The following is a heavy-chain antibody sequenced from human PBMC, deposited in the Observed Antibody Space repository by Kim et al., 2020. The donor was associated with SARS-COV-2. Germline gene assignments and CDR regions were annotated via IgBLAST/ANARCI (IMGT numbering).Heavy chain of an antibody. J-gene: IGHJ4*02. D-gene: IGHD6-6*01. Sequence: SETLSLTCSVSGDSISNDNFYWTWIRQSAGKGLEWIGRIHISGSTNYSPSLKSQVTISVDTSKNQFSLKLSSVTAADTAVYFCARDYIGSSGLFDFWGQGTLVTVSS. V-gene: IGHV4-61*02. CDR3: ARDYIGSSGLFDF. CDR2: IHISGST. CDR1: GDSISNDNFY.